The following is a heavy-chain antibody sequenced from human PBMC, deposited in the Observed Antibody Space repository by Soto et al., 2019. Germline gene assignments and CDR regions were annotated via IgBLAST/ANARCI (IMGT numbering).Heavy chain of an antibody. CDR3: ARRARPDFYYMDV. D-gene: IGHD6-6*01. Sequence: GGSLRLSCAASGFTFSSYAMSWVRQAPGKGLEYVSGISGSGVGTYYANSVQGRFTISRDNSKNTVYLQMGSLRPEDMAVYYCARRARPDFYYMDVWGKGTTVTVSS. J-gene: IGHJ6*03. CDR2: ISGSGVGT. V-gene: IGHV3-64*01. CDR1: GFTFSSYA.